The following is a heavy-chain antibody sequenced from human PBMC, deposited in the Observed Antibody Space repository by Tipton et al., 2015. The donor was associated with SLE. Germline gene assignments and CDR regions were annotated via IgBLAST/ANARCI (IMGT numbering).Heavy chain of an antibody. J-gene: IGHJ4*02. CDR3: ARDSPLVRGVIYFDH. Sequence: SLRLSCAASGFTFSSYSMNWVRQAPGKGLEWVSYISSSSSTIYYADSVRGRFTISRDNAKNSLYLQMNSLRAEDTAVYYCARDSPLVRGVIYFDHWGQGTLVTVSS. CDR2: ISSSSSTI. D-gene: IGHD3-10*01. V-gene: IGHV3-48*01. CDR1: GFTFSSYS.